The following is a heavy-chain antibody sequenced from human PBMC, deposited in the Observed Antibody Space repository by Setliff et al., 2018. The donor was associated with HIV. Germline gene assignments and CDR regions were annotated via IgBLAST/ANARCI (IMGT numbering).Heavy chain of an antibody. Sequence: ASVKVSCKASGYTFTDYYIHWARQAPGQGLEWMGWINSASGGTNYAQNFQGRVTVTRDTSINTAYVELNSLKSDDTAVYYCARVLSVTMIRGAHGYWGQGTLVTVSS. CDR1: GYTFTDYY. J-gene: IGHJ4*02. CDR2: INSASGGT. D-gene: IGHD3-10*01. V-gene: IGHV1-2*02. CDR3: ARVLSVTMIRGAHGY.